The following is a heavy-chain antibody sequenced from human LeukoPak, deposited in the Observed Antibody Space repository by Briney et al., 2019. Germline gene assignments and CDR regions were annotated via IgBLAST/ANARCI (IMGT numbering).Heavy chain of an antibody. CDR2: ISGSGGST. Sequence: PGGSLRLSCAASGFTFSSYAMRWVRQAPGKGLEWVSAISGSGGSTYYADSVKGRFTISRDNSKNTLYLQMNSLRAEDTAVYYCASRGEMTTVITSGYWGQGTLVTVSS. V-gene: IGHV3-23*01. CDR1: GFTFSSYA. J-gene: IGHJ4*02. CDR3: ASRGEMTTVITSGY. D-gene: IGHD4-17*01.